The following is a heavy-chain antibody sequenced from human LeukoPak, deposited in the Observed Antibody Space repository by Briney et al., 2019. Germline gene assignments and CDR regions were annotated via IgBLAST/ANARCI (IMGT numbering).Heavy chain of an antibody. V-gene: IGHV3-21*01. CDR2: ISSSSSYI. Sequence: GGSLRLSCAASGFTFSSYSMNWVRQAPGKGLEWVSSISSSSSYIYYAASVKGRFTIARDNAKNSLYLQMNSLGAEDAAVYYCAGCDSLTGSPPFGYWGQGTLVTVSS. J-gene: IGHJ4*02. CDR1: GFTFSSYS. D-gene: IGHD3-9*01. CDR3: AGCDSLTGSPPFGY.